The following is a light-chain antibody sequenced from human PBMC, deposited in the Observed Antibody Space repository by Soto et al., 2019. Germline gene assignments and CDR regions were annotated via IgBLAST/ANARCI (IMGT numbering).Light chain of an antibody. V-gene: IGKV1-5*03. CDR1: QSIDTW. J-gene: IGKJ3*01. CDR2: KVS. Sequence: DIQMTQSPSTLSASVGDRVTITCRASQSIDTWLAWYQQKPGEVPKVLIYKVSNLQRGVPSRFSGSGSGTEFTLTISSLQPDDFATYYCQQYNSYPFTFGPGTKVDIK. CDR3: QQYNSYPFT.